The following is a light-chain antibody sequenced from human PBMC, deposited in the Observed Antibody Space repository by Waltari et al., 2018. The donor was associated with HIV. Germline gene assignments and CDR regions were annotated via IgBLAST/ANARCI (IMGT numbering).Light chain of an antibody. CDR1: SSDVGAYNY. Sequence: QSALTQPRSVSGSPGQSVTISCTGTSSDVGAYNYVSWYQQHPGKAPKLMIYDVSKRPSGVPDRVAGSKSGNTASLTISGLQAEDEADYYCCSYAGSYTLRVFGGGTKLTVL. CDR2: DVS. J-gene: IGLJ2*01. V-gene: IGLV2-11*01. CDR3: CSYAGSYTLRV.